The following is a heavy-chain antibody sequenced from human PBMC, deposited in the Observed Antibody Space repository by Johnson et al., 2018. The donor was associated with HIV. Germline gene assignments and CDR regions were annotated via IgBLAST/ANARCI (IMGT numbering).Heavy chain of an antibody. Sequence: VQLVESGGGLVQPGGSLRLSCAASGFTFSSYDMHWVRQATGKGLEWVSAIGTAGDTYYPDSVKGRFTISRDNAKNSLYLQMNSLRAEDTAVYYCATRDPTHRPGVFDIWGQGTMVTVSS. CDR3: ATRDPTHRPGVFDI. D-gene: IGHD1-14*01. CDR2: IGTAGDT. J-gene: IGHJ3*02. V-gene: IGHV3-13*01. CDR1: GFTFSSYD.